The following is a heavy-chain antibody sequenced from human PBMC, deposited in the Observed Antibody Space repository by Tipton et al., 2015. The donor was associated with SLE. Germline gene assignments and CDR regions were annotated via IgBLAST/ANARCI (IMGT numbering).Heavy chain of an antibody. V-gene: IGHV4-61*02. D-gene: IGHD2-2*02. J-gene: IGHJ2*01. CDR1: GDSIGSGGHD. CDR2: IYASGST. CDR3: ARGYCSNTSCYTEADWYFDL. Sequence: LRLSCTVSGDSIGSGGHDWSWIRQPAGKGLEWIGRIYASGSTNYNLSLKSRVTISVDTSKNQFSLSLTSVTASDTAVYYCARGYCSNTSCYTEADWYFDLWGRGTRLTVA.